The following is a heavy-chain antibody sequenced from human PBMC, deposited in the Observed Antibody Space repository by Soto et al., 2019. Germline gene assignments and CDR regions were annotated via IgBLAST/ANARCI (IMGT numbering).Heavy chain of an antibody. CDR2: ISVGGAGT. CDR3: AKDRLEYSTYYLYMDV. V-gene: IGHV3-23*01. J-gene: IGHJ6*03. Sequence: GGSLRLSCAASGFTFSTYAMSWVRRAPGQGLEWVSTISVGGAGTYYADSVKGRFTISRDNSRNTLFLQMNSLRAEDTAVYYCAKDRLEYSTYYLYMDVWGKGTTVTVSS. D-gene: IGHD6-6*01. CDR1: GFTFSTYA.